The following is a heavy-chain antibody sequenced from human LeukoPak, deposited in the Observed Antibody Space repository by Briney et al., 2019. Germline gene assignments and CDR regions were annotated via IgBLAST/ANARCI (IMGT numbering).Heavy chain of an antibody. CDR3: ARLENYYGSGSYYNRVDAFDI. D-gene: IGHD3-10*01. J-gene: IGHJ3*02. CDR2: INHSGST. V-gene: IGHV4-34*01. CDR1: GGSFSGYY. Sequence: SETLSLTCAVYGGSFSGYYWSWIRQPPGKGLEWIGEINHSGSTNYNPSLKSRVTISVDTSKDQFSLKLSSVTAADTAVYYCARLENYYGSGSYYNRVDAFDIWGQGTMVTVSS.